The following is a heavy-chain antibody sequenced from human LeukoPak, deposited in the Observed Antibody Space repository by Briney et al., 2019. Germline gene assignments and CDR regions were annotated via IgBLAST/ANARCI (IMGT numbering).Heavy chain of an antibody. CDR2: INHSGST. Sequence: SETLSLTCAVYGGSFSGYYWSWIRQPPGKGLEWIGEINHSGSTNYNPSLKSRVTISVDTSKNQFSLKLSSVTAADTAVYYCARHPPPRYYYGSGSYYTENFDYWGQGTLVTVSS. J-gene: IGHJ4*02. CDR3: ARHPPPRYYYGSGSYYTENFDY. V-gene: IGHV4-34*01. CDR1: GGSFSGYY. D-gene: IGHD3-10*01.